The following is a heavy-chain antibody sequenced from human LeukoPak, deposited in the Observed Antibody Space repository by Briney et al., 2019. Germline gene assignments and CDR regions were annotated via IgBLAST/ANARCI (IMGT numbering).Heavy chain of an antibody. Sequence: GGSLRLSCAASGFTFSSYSMNWVRQAPGKGLEWVSSISSNSDYIYYADSVKGRFTISRDNAKNSLYLQMNSLKAEDTAMYYCARGVDYWGQGTLVTVSS. V-gene: IGHV3-21*01. J-gene: IGHJ4*02. CDR2: ISSNSDYI. CDR3: ARGVDY. CDR1: GFTFSSYS.